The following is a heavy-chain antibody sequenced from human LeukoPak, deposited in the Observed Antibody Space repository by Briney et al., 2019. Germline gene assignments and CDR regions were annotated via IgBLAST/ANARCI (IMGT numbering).Heavy chain of an antibody. D-gene: IGHD3-10*01. CDR2: ISSSSSYI. J-gene: IGHJ4*02. CDR3: ARDKAAYYYGSGSFDY. Sequence: GGSLRLSCAASGFTFKKYWMNWVRQAPGKGLEWVSSISSSSSYIYYADSVKGRFTISRDNAKNSLYLQMNSLRAEDTAVYYCARDKAAYYYGSGSFDYWGQGTLVTVSS. V-gene: IGHV3-21*01. CDR1: GFTFKKYW.